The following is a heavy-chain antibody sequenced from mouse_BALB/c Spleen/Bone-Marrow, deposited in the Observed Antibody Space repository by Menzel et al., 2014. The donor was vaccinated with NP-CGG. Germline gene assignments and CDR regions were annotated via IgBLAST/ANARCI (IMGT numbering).Heavy chain of an antibody. D-gene: IGHD2-4*01. V-gene: IGHV1-26*01. CDR1: GYSFTGYT. Sequence: EVKLMESGPALVKPGASMKISCKASGYSFTGYTMNWVKQSHGKNLEWIGLISPYNGGTTYNQKFKGKATLTVDKSSSTAYMELLSLTSEDSAVYYCARRDYYDYAWFAYWGQGTLVTVSA. CDR3: ARRDYYDYAWFAY. J-gene: IGHJ3*01. CDR2: ISPYNGGT.